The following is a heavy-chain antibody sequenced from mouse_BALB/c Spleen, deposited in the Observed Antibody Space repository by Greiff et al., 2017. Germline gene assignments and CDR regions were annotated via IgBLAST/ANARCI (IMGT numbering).Heavy chain of an antibody. CDR3: ARMITYYFDY. Sequence: VQLKESGAELVKPGASVKLSCTASGFNIKDTYMHWVKQRPEQGLEWIGRIDPANGNTKYDPKFQGKATITADTSSNTAYLQLSSLTSADTAVYYCARMITYYFDYWGQGTTLTVSS. J-gene: IGHJ2*01. CDR2: IDPANGNT. V-gene: IGHV14-3*02. CDR1: GFNIKDTY. D-gene: IGHD2-4*01.